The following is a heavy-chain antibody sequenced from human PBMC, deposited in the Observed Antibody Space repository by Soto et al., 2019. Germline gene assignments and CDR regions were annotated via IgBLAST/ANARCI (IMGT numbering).Heavy chain of an antibody. CDR3: ARSGQVGNWFDP. V-gene: IGHV1-8*01. CDR2: MNPNSGNT. J-gene: IGHJ5*02. CDR1: GYTLAELS. Sequence: ASAKVSCKVSGYTLAELSMHWVRQATGQGLEWMGWMNPNSGNTGYAQKFQGRVTMTRNTSISTAYMELSSLRSEDTAVYYCARSGQVGNWFDPWGQGPLVTVSS. D-gene: IGHD3-3*01.